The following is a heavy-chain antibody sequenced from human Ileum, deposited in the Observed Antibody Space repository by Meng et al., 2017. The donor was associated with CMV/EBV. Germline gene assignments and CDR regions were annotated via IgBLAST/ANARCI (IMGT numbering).Heavy chain of an antibody. CDR2: ISDDGNRK. CDR1: GFTFNTHS. Sequence: QLVESGGGVVQPGGSLRLSCAASGFTFNTHSMHWVRQAPGKGLEWMAFISDDGNRKFYVDSVKGRFTISRDNSQNTLYVQLNSLRTEDTAIYYCARENYQNYYFDYWGQGTLVTVSS. J-gene: IGHJ4*02. V-gene: IGHV3-30-3*01. CDR3: ARENYQNYYFDY. D-gene: IGHD2-2*01.